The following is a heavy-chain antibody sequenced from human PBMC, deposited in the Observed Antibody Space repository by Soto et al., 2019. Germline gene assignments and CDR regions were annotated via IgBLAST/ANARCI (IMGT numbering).Heavy chain of an antibody. V-gene: IGHV3-30-3*01. CDR2: ISYDGSNK. CDR1: GFTFSSYA. Sequence: QVQLVESGGGVVQPGRSLRLSCAASGFTFSSYAMHWVRQAPGKGLEWVAVISYDGSNKDYADSVKGRFTISRDNSKKTLYLQMTSLRAEDTAVYYCAREERWVFDYWGQGTLVTVSS. CDR3: AREERWVFDY. J-gene: IGHJ4*02.